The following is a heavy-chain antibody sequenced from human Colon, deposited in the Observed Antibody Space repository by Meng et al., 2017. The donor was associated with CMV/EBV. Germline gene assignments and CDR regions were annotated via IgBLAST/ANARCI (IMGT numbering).Heavy chain of an antibody. CDR3: VRESSDHYDPIGFPHY. V-gene: IGHV1-18*01. J-gene: IGHJ4*02. D-gene: IGHD3-22*01. Sequence: GYTVPSYGISWVRQAPGQGLEWMGWISAYNGDTNYPQKLQGRLTMTTDTSTSTAYMELRSLRSDDTAVYYCVRESSDHYDPIGFPHYWGQGTLVTVSS. CDR1: GYTVPSYG. CDR2: ISAYNGDT.